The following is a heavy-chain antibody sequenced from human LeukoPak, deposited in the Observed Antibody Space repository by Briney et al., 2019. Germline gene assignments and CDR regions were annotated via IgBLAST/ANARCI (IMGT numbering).Heavy chain of an antibody. J-gene: IGHJ4*02. D-gene: IGHD6-19*01. CDR1: GFIFNNYG. Sequence: GGSLRLSCAASGFIFNNYGMRWVRQAPGKGLEWVAMISYDGDNKFYAESVEGRFAISRDKSNNTLYLQINSLRVEDTAVYFCVRDRRSSGWYYFDYWGQGAQVTVSS. CDR2: ISYDGDNK. V-gene: IGHV3-30*03. CDR3: VRDRRSSGWYYFDY.